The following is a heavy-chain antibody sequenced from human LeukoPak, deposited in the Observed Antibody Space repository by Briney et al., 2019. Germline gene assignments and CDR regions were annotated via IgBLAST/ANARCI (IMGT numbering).Heavy chain of an antibody. CDR3: ARSTYDYDSSGYYPFDY. V-gene: IGHV1-3*03. D-gene: IGHD3-22*01. J-gene: IGHJ4*02. CDR1: GYTFTSYA. CDR2: INAGNGNT. Sequence: ASVKVSCKASGYTFTSYAMHWVRQAPGQRLEWMGWINAGNGNTKYSQEFQGRVTITRDTSASTAYMELSSLRSEDMAVYYCARSTYDYDSSGYYPFDYWGQGTLVTVSS.